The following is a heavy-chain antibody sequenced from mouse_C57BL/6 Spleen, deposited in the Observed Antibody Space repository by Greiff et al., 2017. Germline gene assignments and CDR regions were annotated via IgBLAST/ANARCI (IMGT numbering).Heavy chain of an antibody. CDR1: GYTFTSYW. CDR2: IHPNSGST. V-gene: IGHV1-64*01. CDR3: AKPFYYGNYVGY. Sequence: QVQLQQSGAELVKPGASVKLSCKASGYTFTSYWMHWVKQRPGQGLEWIGMIHPNSGSTNYNEKFKSKATLTVDKSSSTAYMQLSSLTSEDSAVYYCAKPFYYGNYVGYWGQGTTLTVSS. J-gene: IGHJ2*01. D-gene: IGHD2-1*01.